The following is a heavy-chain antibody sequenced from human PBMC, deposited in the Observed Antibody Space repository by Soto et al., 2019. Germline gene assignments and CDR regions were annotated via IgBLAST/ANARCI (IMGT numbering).Heavy chain of an antibody. CDR3: ARGPLVVLNYFES. Sequence: QVQLVQSGTEVKKPGSSVKVSCKASGGTFRNYPINWVRQAPGQGLEWMGSIFPLTDIPDYAQNFQARLTISADKSTSTAYMELRSLTSDDTAMYFCARGPLVVLNYFESWGQGTLVTVSS. CDR1: GGTFRNYP. CDR2: IFPLTDIP. J-gene: IGHJ4*02. V-gene: IGHV1-69*02.